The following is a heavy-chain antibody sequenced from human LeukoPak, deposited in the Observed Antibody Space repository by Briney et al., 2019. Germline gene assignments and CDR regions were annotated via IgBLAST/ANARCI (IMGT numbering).Heavy chain of an antibody. CDR2: IWYDGSKK. CDR3: ARYRSGTTDH. V-gene: IGHV3-33*08. D-gene: IGHD6-19*01. J-gene: IGHJ4*02. Sequence: GGSLRLSCAASGFTFSSYGMHWVRQAPGKGLEWVAVIWYDGSKKYHADYVEGRFTISRDNSKNTLYLEMNSLRVEDTAVYYCARYRSGTTDHWGQGTLVTVSS. CDR1: GFTFSSYG.